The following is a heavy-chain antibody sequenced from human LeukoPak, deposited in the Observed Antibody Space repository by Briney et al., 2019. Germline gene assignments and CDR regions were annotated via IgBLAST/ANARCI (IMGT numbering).Heavy chain of an antibody. CDR1: GGTFSSYA. J-gene: IGHJ4*02. CDR2: IIPILGIA. V-gene: IGHV1-69*04. Sequence: SVKVSCKASGGTFSSYAISWVRQAPGQGLEWMGRIIPILGIANYAQKFQGRVTITADKSTSTAYMELSSLRSEDTAVYYCARERDYYDGFYYFDYWGQGTLVTVSS. CDR3: ARERDYYDGFYYFDY. D-gene: IGHD3-22*01.